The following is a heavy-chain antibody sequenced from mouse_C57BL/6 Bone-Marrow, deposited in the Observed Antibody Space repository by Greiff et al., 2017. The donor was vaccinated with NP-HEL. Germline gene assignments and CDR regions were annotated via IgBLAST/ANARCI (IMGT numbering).Heavy chain of an antibody. CDR2: IRNKANGYTT. Sequence: DVQLQESGGGLVQPGGSLSLSCAASGFTFTDYYMSWVRQPPGKALEWLGFIRNKANGYTTEYSASVKGRFTISRDNSQSILYLQMNALRAEDSATYYCARSGITTVPFDYWGQGTTLTVSS. J-gene: IGHJ2*01. V-gene: IGHV7-3*01. D-gene: IGHD1-1*01. CDR3: ARSGITTVPFDY. CDR1: GFTFTDYY.